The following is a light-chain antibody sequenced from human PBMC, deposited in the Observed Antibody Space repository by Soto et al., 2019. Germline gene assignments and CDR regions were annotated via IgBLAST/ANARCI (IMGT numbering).Light chain of an antibody. Sequence: QAVVTQEPSFSVSPGGTVTLTCGLSSGSVSTSYYPSWYQQTPGQAPRTLIYSTHIRSSGVPDRFSGSILGNKAALTITGAQADDESDYYCVLYMGSGIWVFGGGTQLTVL. J-gene: IGLJ3*02. CDR3: VLYMGSGIWV. CDR2: STH. CDR1: SGSVSTSYY. V-gene: IGLV8-61*01.